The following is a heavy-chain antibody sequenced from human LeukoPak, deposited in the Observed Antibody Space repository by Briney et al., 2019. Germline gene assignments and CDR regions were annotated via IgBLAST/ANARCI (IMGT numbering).Heavy chain of an antibody. CDR2: VKSKTDGGSK. CDR3: NIAKQGPYYYGSGSYYRGQHDAFDI. D-gene: IGHD3-10*01. J-gene: IGHJ3*02. CDR1: GFTFSNAW. V-gene: IGHV3-15*01. Sequence: GGSLRLSCAASGFTFSNAWMSWVRQAPGKGLEWVGRVKSKTDGGSKEYAAHVKGRFTISRDDSKQTLYLQMKRLKTGDTAVYYCNIAKQGPYYYGSGSYYRGQHDAFDIWGQGTMVTVSS.